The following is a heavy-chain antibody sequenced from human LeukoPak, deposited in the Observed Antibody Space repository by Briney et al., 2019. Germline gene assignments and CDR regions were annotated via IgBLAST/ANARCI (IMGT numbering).Heavy chain of an antibody. V-gene: IGHV1-69*13. J-gene: IGHJ4*02. CDR1: GYTFTGYY. CDR2: IIPIFGTA. Sequence: GASVKVSCKASGYTFTGYYMHWVRQAPGQGLEWMGGIIPIFGTANYAQKFQGRVTITADESTSTAYMELSSLRSEDTAVYYCARSVRTAMDYFDYWGQGTLVTVSS. D-gene: IGHD5-18*01. CDR3: ARSVRTAMDYFDY.